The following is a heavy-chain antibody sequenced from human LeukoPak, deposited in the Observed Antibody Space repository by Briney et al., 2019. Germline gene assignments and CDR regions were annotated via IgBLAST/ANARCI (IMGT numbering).Heavy chain of an antibody. CDR1: GYTFTSYY. Sequence: ASVKVSCKASGYTFTSYYIHWVRQAPGQGLEWVGIINPSGGSTTYGQKFQGRVTMTRDTSISTAYMELSRLRSDDTAVYYCARAASGWYHFDNWGQGTLATVSS. V-gene: IGHV1-46*01. D-gene: IGHD6-19*01. CDR2: INPSGGST. J-gene: IGHJ4*02. CDR3: ARAASGWYHFDN.